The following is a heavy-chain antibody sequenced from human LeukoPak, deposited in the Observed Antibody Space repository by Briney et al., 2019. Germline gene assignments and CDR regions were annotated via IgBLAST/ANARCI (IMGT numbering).Heavy chain of an antibody. V-gene: IGHV4-30-4*08. D-gene: IGHD6-13*01. J-gene: IGHJ5*02. CDR2: IYYSGST. CDR3: ARSNINGYSSSWYYAYWFDP. CDR1: GGSISSGDYY. Sequence: SQTLSLTCTVSGGSISSGDYYWSWIRQPPGKGLEWIGYIYYSGSTYYNPSLKSGVTISVDTSKNQFSLKLSSVTAADTAVYYCARSNINGYSSSWYYAYWFDPWGQGTLVTVSS.